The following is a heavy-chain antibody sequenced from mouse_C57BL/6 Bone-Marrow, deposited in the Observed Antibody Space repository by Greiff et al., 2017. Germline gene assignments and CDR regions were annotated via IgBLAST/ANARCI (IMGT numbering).Heavy chain of an antibody. CDR1: GYTFTSYG. CDR2: IYPRSGNT. CDR3: AREGGYDVMDY. J-gene: IGHJ4*01. V-gene: IGHV1-81*01. Sequence: VKLLQSGAELARPGASVKLSCKASGYTFTSYGISWVKQRTGQGLEWIGEIYPRSGNTYYNEKFKGKATLTADKSSSTAYMELRSLASEDSEVYYCAREGGYDVMDYWGQGTAVTVSS. D-gene: IGHD2-2*01.